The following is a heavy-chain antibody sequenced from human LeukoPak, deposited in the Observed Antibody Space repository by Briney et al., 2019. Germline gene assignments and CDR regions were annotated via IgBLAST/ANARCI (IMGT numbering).Heavy chain of an antibody. Sequence: SETLSLTCTVSGYSISSGYYWGWIRQPPGRGLEWIGSIYHSGSTYYNPSLKSRVTISVDTSKNQFSLKLSSVTAADTAVYYCVAYYGSGTSSDYWGQGTLVTVSS. CDR2: IYHSGST. D-gene: IGHD3-10*01. CDR1: GYSISSGYY. J-gene: IGHJ4*02. CDR3: VAYYGSGTSSDY. V-gene: IGHV4-38-2*02.